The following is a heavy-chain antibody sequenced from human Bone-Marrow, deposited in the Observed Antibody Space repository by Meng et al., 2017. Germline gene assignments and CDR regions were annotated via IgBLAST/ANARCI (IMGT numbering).Heavy chain of an antibody. Sequence: SETLSLTCTVSGGSISSYYWSWIRQPPGKGLGWIGYIYYSGSTNYNPSLKSRVTISVDTSKNQFSLKLSSVTAADTAVYYCARDEGGVVLGAFDIWGQGTMVTVSS. CDR3: ARDEGGVVLGAFDI. CDR1: GGSISSYY. D-gene: IGHD3-10*01. V-gene: IGHV4-59*01. J-gene: IGHJ3*02. CDR2: IYYSGST.